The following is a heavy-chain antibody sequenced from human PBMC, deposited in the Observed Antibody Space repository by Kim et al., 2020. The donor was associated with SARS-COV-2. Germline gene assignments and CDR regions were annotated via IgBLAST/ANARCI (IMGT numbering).Heavy chain of an antibody. V-gene: IGHV3-21*01. CDR1: GFTFRSYS. CDR2: ISSSSSYI. D-gene: IGHD5-18*01. J-gene: IGHJ4*02. Sequence: GGSLRLSCAASGFTFRSYSMNWVRQAPGKGLEWVSSISSSSSYIYYADSVKGRFTISRDNAKNSLYLQMNSLRAEDTAVYYCARDFTGYSYGLNDYWGQGTLVTVSS. CDR3: ARDFTGYSYGLNDY.